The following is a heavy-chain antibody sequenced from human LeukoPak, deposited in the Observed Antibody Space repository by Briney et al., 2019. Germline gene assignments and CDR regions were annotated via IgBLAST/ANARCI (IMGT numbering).Heavy chain of an antibody. CDR2: IKQDGSEK. CDR3: ARRFGGKAPTFDY. V-gene: IGHV3-7*01. D-gene: IGHD4-23*01. J-gene: IGHJ4*02. CDR1: GFTFSSYW. Sequence: GGSLRLTCAASGFTFSSYWMSWVRQAPGKGLEWVANIKQDGSEKYYVDSVKGRFTISRDNAKNSLYLQMNSLRAEDTAVYYCARRFGGKAPTFDYWGQGTLVTVSS.